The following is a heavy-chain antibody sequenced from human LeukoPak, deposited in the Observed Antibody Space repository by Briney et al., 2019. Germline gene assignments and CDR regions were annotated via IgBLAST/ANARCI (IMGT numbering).Heavy chain of an antibody. Sequence: ASVTLSCKASGGTFSSYAISWVRQAPGQGLEWMGGIIPIFGTANYAQQFQGRGTIIADESTSTAYMELSSLRSEDTAVYYWAREDDCSGGSCLYNCFDHWGQGTLVTVSS. V-gene: IGHV1-69*01. CDR2: IIPIFGTA. D-gene: IGHD2-15*01. CDR1: GGTFSSYA. CDR3: AREDDCSGGSCLYNCFDH. J-gene: IGHJ5*02.